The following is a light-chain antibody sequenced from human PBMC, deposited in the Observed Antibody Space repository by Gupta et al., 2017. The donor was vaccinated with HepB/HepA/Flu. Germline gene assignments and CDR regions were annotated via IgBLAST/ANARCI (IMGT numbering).Light chain of an antibody. J-gene: IGLJ3*02. CDR3: SSYTSSSTLNWV. CDR2: DVS. V-gene: IGLV2-14*03. Sequence: QSALTQPASVSGSPGQSITISCTGTSSDVGGYNYVSWYQQHPGKAPKLMIYDVSNRPSGVSNRFSGSKSGNTASLIISGLQAEDEADYYCSSYTSSSTLNWVFGGGTKLTVL. CDR1: SSDVGGYNY.